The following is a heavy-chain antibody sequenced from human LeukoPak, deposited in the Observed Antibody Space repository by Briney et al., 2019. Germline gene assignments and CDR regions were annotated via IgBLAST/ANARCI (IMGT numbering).Heavy chain of an antibody. J-gene: IGHJ3*02. D-gene: IGHD3-10*01. V-gene: IGHV4-30-4*08. Sequence: SETLSLTCTVSGGSISSGDYYWSWIRQPPGKGLEWIGYIYYSGSTYYNPSLKSRVTISVDTSKNQFSLKLSSVTAADTAVYYCAMAYYYGSGSYYNGYDAFDIWGQGTMVTVSS. CDR2: IYYSGST. CDR3: AMAYYYGSGSYYNGYDAFDI. CDR1: GGSISSGDYY.